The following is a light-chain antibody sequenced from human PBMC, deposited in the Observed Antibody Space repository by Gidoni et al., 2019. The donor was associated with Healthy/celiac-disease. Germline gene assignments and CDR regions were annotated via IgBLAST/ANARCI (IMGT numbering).Light chain of an antibody. CDR2: KAS. CDR3: QQYNSYSWT. V-gene: IGKV1-5*03. J-gene: IGKJ1*01. Sequence: DIQMTQSPSTLSAPVGDRVTITCRASQSSSSWLAWYQQKPGKAPKLLIYKASSLESGVPSRCICSGSGTEFTLTISSLQPDDFSTYYFQQYNSYSWTFGQGTKVEIK. CDR1: QSSSSW.